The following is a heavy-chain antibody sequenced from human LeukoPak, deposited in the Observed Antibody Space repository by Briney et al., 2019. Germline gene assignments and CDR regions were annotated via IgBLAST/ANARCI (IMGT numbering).Heavy chain of an antibody. CDR2: IYPGDSDT. J-gene: IGHJ4*02. CDR1: GYSFTSYW. Sequence: GESLKISCKGSGYSFTSYWIGWVRQMPGKGLEWMGIIYPGDSDTRYSPSFQGQVTTSADKSISTAYLQWSSLKASDTAMYYCATVGYYYDSSGLLFDYWGQGTLVTVSS. CDR3: ATVGYYYDSSGLLFDY. V-gene: IGHV5-51*01. D-gene: IGHD3-22*01.